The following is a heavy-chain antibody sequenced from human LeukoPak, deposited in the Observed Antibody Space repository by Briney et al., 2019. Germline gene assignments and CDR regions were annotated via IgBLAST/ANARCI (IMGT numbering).Heavy chain of an antibody. CDR2: ISSNGGST. D-gene: IGHD6-19*01. CDR3: AKQGVAVADLRNYYYMDV. Sequence: GGSLRLSCAASGFTFSSYAMHWVRQAPGKGLEYVSAISSNGGSTYYANSVKGRFTISRDNSKNTLYLQMNSLRAEDTAVYYCAKQGVAVADLRNYYYMDVWGKGTTVTVSS. J-gene: IGHJ6*03. V-gene: IGHV3-64*01. CDR1: GFTFSSYA.